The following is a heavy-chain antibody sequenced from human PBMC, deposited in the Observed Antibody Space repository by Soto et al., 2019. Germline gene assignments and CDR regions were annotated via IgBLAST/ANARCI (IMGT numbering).Heavy chain of an antibody. D-gene: IGHD5-12*01. V-gene: IGHV1-69*08. CDR1: GGTFSSYT. Sequence: QVQLVQSGAEVKKPGSSVKVSCKASGGTFSSYTISWVRQAPGQGLEWMGRIIPILGIANYAQKFQGRVTITADKSTSTAYMELSRLRSEDTAVYYCAREGPRGYSGYETHDAFDIWGQGTMVTVSS. CDR2: IIPILGIA. CDR3: AREGPRGYSGYETHDAFDI. J-gene: IGHJ3*02.